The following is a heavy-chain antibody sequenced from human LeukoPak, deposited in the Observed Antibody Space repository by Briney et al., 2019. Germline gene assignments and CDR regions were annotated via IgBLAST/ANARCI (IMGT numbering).Heavy chain of an antibody. CDR3: AKGQTYYYDSSGSLPDY. D-gene: IGHD3-22*01. V-gene: IGHV3-23*01. J-gene: IGHJ4*02. CDR1: GFTFSSYA. CDR2: ISGSGGSA. Sequence: PGGSLRLSCAASGFTFSSYAMSWVRQAPGKGLEWVSAISGSGGSAYYADSVKGRFTISRDNSKNTLYLQMNSLRAEDTAVYYCAKGQTYYYDSSGSLPDYWGQGTLVTVSS.